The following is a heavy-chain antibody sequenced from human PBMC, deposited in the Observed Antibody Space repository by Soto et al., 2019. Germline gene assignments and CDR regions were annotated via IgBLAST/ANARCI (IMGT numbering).Heavy chain of an antibody. CDR1: GFTFSSYV. J-gene: IGHJ4*02. V-gene: IGHV3-30*18. CDR3: AKRRLSSGWYLDY. D-gene: IGHD6-19*01. Sequence: SLRLSCAASGFTFSSYVMHWVRQAPGKGLETVAVISYDGSNKYYADSVKGRFTISSDNSKNTLYLQMNSLRAEDTAVYYCAKRRLSSGWYLDYWGQGTLVTVSS. CDR2: ISYDGSNK.